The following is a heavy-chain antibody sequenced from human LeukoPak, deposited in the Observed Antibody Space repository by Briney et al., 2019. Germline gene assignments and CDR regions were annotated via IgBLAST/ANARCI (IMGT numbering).Heavy chain of an antibody. J-gene: IGHJ4*02. CDR1: GFIFSGYG. Sequence: GGSLRLSCAASGFIFSGYGMHWVHQAPGKGLEWVAVISYDGSNKYYADSVKGRFTISRDNSKNTLYLQMNSLRAEDTAVYYCAKDANILTGYFDYWGQGTLVTVSS. V-gene: IGHV3-30*18. CDR2: ISYDGSNK. D-gene: IGHD3-9*01. CDR3: AKDANILTGYFDY.